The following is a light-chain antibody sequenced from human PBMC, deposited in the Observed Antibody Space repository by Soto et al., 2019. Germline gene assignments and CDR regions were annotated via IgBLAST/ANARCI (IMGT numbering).Light chain of an antibody. CDR2: EVN. J-gene: IGLJ2*01. CDR1: SGDIGGYNY. CDR3: SSYTDRYIWI. Sequence: QSALTQPASVSGSPGQSITISCTGTSGDIGGYNYVTWYQQHPGQAPKLLIYEVNNRPSGVSNRLSASKSGNTASLTISGLQAEDEGDYFCSSYTDRYIWIFGGGTKVTVL. V-gene: IGLV2-14*01.